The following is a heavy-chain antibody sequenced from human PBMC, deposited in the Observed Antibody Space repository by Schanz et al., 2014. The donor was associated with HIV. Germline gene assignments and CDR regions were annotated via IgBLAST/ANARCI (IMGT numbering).Heavy chain of an antibody. Sequence: EVQLAESGGGVVQPERSLRLSCAASGFTFNSYGMLWVRQAPGKGLEWVSGISEFGGSAWYADSVKGRFTISRDNSKNTLYLQMDSLRAEDTALYFCAKSTWVDNCGQGTLVTVSS. D-gene: IGHD2-2*01. CDR3: AKSTWVDN. CDR1: GFTFNSYG. CDR2: ISEFGGSA. V-gene: IGHV3-23*04. J-gene: IGHJ4*02.